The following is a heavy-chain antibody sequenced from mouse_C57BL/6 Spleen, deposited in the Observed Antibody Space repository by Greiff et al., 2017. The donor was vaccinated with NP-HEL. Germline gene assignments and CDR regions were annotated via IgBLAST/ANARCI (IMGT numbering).Heavy chain of an antibody. D-gene: IGHD2-2*01. Sequence: VHLVESGPGLVAPSQSLSITCTVSGFSLTSYAISWVRQPPGKGLEWLGVIWTGGGTNYNSALKSRLSISKDNSKSQVFLKMHSLQTDDTARYYCARNRDGYDVRVGAMDYWGQGTSVTVSS. CDR2: IWTGGGT. J-gene: IGHJ4*01. CDR3: ARNRDGYDVRVGAMDY. CDR1: GFSLTSYA. V-gene: IGHV2-9-1*01.